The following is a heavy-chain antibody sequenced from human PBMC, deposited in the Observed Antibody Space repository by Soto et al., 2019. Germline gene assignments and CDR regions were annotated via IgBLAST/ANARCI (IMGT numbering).Heavy chain of an antibody. CDR1: GGSFSGHS. V-gene: IGHV4-34*01. CDR2: INHSGTV. D-gene: IGHD3-22*01. Sequence: SETLSLTCAVYGGSFSGHSWTWIRQSPGKGLEWIGDINHSGTVNYSPSLKSRVTISLDTPKNQFSLTLSAVTAADTAMYYCSTRAYDTNGYYRFDPWGQGTLVTVSS. J-gene: IGHJ5*01. CDR3: STRAYDTNGYYRFDP.